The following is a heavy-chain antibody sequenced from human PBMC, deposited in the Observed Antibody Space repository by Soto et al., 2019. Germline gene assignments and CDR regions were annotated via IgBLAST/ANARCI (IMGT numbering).Heavy chain of an antibody. CDR2: IRGSGVST. Sequence: EVQLLESGGGLVQPGGSLRLSCAASGFSFASYAMNWVRQAPGKGLEWVSGIRGSGVSTYYADSVKGRFTISRDNSKNTLYLQLSSLRVEDTAVYYCAKGFGISWQYYLDYWGQGTLVTVSS. J-gene: IGHJ4*02. CDR1: GFSFASYA. D-gene: IGHD3-10*01. V-gene: IGHV3-23*01. CDR3: AKGFGISWQYYLDY.